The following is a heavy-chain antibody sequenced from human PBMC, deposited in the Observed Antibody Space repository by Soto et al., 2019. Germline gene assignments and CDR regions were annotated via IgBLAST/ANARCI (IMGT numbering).Heavy chain of an antibody. CDR1: GGSISSYY. CDR2: IYYSGST. J-gene: IGHJ6*03. Sequence: SETLSLTCTVSGGSISSYYWSWIRQPPGKGLEWIGYIYYSGSTNYNPSLKSRVTISVDTSKNQFSLKLSSVTAADTAVYYCARDASRGAYYYMDVWGKGTTVTVSS. CDR3: ARDASRGAYYYMDV. V-gene: IGHV4-59*01. D-gene: IGHD3-10*01.